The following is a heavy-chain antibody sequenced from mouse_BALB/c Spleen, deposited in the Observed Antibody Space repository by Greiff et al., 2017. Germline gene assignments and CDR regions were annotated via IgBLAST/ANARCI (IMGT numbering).Heavy chain of an antibody. CDR1: GYTFTDYA. D-gene: IGHD2-4*01. J-gene: IGHJ3*01. Sequence: VKLQESGAELVRPGVSVKISCKGSGYTFTDYAMHWVKQSHAKSLEWIGVISTYYGDASYNQKFKGKATMTVDKSSSTAYMELARLTSEDSAIYYCARGDDYGAWFAYWGQGTLVTVSA. CDR3: ARGDDYGAWFAY. V-gene: IGHV1S137*01. CDR2: ISTYYGDA.